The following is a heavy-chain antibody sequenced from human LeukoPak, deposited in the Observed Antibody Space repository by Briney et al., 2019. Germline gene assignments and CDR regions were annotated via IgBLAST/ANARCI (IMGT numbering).Heavy chain of an antibody. J-gene: IGHJ5*02. D-gene: IGHD3-10*01. CDR3: ARGTMVRGVIWFDP. CDR2: INHSGST. Sequence: SETLSLTCTVSGGSISSYYWSWIRQPPGKGLEWIGEINHSGSTNYNPSLKSRVTISVDTSKNQFSLKLSSVTAADTAVYYCARGTMVRGVIWFDPWGQGTLVTVSS. CDR1: GGSISSYY. V-gene: IGHV4-34*01.